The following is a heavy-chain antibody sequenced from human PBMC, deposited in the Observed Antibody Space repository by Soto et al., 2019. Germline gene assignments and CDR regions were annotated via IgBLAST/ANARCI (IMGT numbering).Heavy chain of an antibody. CDR3: ARDRATYYYGSGSYYSYMDV. Sequence: GGSLRLSCAASGFTFSSYSMNWVRQAPGKGLEWVSYISSSSSTIYYADSVKGRFTISRDNAKNSLYLQMNSLRAEDTAVYYCARDRATYYYGSGSYYSYMDVWGKGTTVTVSS. CDR2: ISSSSSTI. J-gene: IGHJ6*03. CDR1: GFTFSSYS. V-gene: IGHV3-48*01. D-gene: IGHD3-10*01.